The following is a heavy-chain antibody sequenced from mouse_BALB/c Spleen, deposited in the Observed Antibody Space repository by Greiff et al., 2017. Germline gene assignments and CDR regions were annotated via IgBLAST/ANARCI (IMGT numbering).Heavy chain of an antibody. CDR2: INPSNGRT. CDR3: ARREVRPYYAMDY. V-gene: IGHV1S81*02. CDR1: GYTFTSYW. D-gene: IGHD2-14*01. J-gene: IGHJ4*01. Sequence: VQLQQPGAELVKPGASVKLSCKASGYTFTSYWMHWVKQRPGQGLEWIGEINPSNGRTNYNEKFKSKATLTVDKSSSTAYMQLSSLTSEDSAVYYCARREVRPYYAMDYWGQGTSGTVSS.